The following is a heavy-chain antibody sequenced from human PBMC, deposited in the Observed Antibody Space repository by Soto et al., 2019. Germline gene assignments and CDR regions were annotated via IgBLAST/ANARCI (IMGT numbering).Heavy chain of an antibody. J-gene: IGHJ3*02. CDR3: ATTSKYYYDSSVLDLAAFDI. Sequence: LSLTCTVSGRSISSYYLSWIREPAGDVLGWIGRIYTSGSTNYNPSLKSRVTMSVDTSKNQFSLKLSSVTAADTAVYYCATTSKYYYDSSVLDLAAFDIWGQGTMVTVSS. V-gene: IGHV4-4*07. CDR1: GRSISSYY. D-gene: IGHD3-22*01. CDR2: IYTSGST.